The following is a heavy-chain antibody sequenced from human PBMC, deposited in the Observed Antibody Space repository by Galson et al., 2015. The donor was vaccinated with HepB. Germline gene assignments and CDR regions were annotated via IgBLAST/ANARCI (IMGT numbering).Heavy chain of an antibody. J-gene: IGHJ4*02. CDR2: ISYSGST. V-gene: IGHV4-31*03. Sequence: TLSLTCTVSGGSISSGGYYWTWIRQLPGKGLEWIGYISYSGSTYYHPSLKSRVTISVDTPKNQFSLKRSSVTAADTAVYYCATSSMVQGLDWGQGTLVTVSS. D-gene: IGHD3-10*01. CDR3: ATSSMVQGLD. CDR1: GGSISSGGYY.